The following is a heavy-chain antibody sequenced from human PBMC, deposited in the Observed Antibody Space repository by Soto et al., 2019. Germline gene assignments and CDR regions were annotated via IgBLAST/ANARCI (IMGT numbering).Heavy chain of an antibody. CDR3: ARPSYPGYCSGGSCSNFDY. CDR1: GGSISSSSYY. V-gene: IGHV4-39*01. CDR2: IYYSGST. J-gene: IGHJ4*02. Sequence: QLQLQESGPGLVKPSETLSLTCTVSGGSISSSSYYWGWIRQPPGKGLEWIGSIYYSGSTYYNPSLKSRVTISVDTSKNQFSLKLSSVTAADTAVYYCARPSYPGYCSGGSCSNFDYWGQGTLVTVSS. D-gene: IGHD2-15*01.